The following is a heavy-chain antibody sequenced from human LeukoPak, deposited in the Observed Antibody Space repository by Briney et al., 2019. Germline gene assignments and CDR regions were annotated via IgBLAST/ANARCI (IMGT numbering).Heavy chain of an antibody. CDR3: AKDWAVGYSSSWYGY. V-gene: IGHV3-23*01. J-gene: IGHJ4*02. CDR1: GSPSSSNT. CDR2: ISGRGGST. D-gene: IGHD6-13*01. Sequence: PGGSLSLSCAASGSPSSSNTISWSGRPPGKGLKWFSAISGRGGSTYYADSVKGRFTISRDNSKNTLYLQMNSLRAEDTAVYYCAKDWAVGYSSSWYGYWGQGTLVTVSS.